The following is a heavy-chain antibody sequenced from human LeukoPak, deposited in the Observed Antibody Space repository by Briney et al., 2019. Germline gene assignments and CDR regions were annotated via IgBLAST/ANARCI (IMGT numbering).Heavy chain of an antibody. CDR2: ISSSSDAI. D-gene: IGHD6-6*01. Sequence: PGGSLRLSCAASGFTFSGYNINWVRQAPGKGLEWVSYISSSSDAIFYVDSVKGRFTISRDNAKSSLYLQMNSLRAEDTAVYYCARTIAARQGDFDYWGQGTLVTVSS. J-gene: IGHJ4*02. V-gene: IGHV3-48*01. CDR3: ARTIAARQGDFDY. CDR1: GFTFSGYN.